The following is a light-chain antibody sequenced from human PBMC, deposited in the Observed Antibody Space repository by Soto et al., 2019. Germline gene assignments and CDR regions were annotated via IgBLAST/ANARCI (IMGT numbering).Light chain of an antibody. V-gene: IGKV3-20*01. CDR2: DAS. Sequence: EIVLTQSPATLSLSPGERATLSCRASQSVSTYIAWYQQQRGQSPRLLIYDASIRATGIPARFSGSGSGTDFTLTISSLEPEDFAVYYCQQYGSSPQDTFGQGTKVDIK. CDR1: QSVSTY. J-gene: IGKJ1*01. CDR3: QQYGSSPQDT.